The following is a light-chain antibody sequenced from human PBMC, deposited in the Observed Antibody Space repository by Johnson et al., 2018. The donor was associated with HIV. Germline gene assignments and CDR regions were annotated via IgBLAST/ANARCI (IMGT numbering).Light chain of an antibody. CDR3: GTWHNSLSTGGV. V-gene: IGLV1-51*02. J-gene: IGLJ1*01. CDR2: ENT. Sequence: QSVLTQSPSVSAAPGQKVTISCSGSSSNIGNNYVSWYQQLPGTAPKLLIYENTNRPSGIPDRFSGSKSGTSATLGITGLQTGDEADYYCGTWHNSLSTGGVFGTGTKVTVL. CDR1: SSNIGNNY.